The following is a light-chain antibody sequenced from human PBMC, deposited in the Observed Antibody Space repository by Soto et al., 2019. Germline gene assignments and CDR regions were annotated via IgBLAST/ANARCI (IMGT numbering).Light chain of an antibody. CDR2: GIS. J-gene: IGKJ3*01. Sequence: ILLTQSPGTLSLSPGERATLSCRASQSVSNYLAWYQQKPGQAPRLLIDGISTRATGIPDRFSGSGSGTEFTLAISRLEPEDFAVYYCQQYGSSPGFTFGPGTKVDIK. CDR3: QQYGSSPGFT. CDR1: QSVSNY. V-gene: IGKV3-20*01.